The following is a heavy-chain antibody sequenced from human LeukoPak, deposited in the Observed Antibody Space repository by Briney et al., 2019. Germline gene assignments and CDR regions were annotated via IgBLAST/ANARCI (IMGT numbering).Heavy chain of an antibody. CDR1: GGSFSGYY. D-gene: IGHD2-15*01. Sequence: SETLSLTCAVYGGSFSGYYWSWIRQPPGKGLEWIGEINHSGSTNYNPSLKSRVTISVDTSKNQFSLKPSSVTAADTAVYYCARDLGYSIPFDYWGQGTLVTVSS. V-gene: IGHV4-34*01. CDR2: INHSGST. J-gene: IGHJ4*02. CDR3: ARDLGYSIPFDY.